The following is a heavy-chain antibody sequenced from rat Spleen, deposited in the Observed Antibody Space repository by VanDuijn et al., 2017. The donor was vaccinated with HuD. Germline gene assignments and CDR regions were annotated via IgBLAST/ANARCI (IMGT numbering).Heavy chain of an antibody. D-gene: IGHD5-1*01. J-gene: IGHJ2*01. V-gene: IGHV5-58*01. CDR1: GFTFSRYW. Sequence: EVQLVETGGGLVQPGRSLKLSCVASGFTFSRYWMYWVRQAPGKGLEWISSIDTDGGRTYYSDSVKGRFTISRDNTKSTLYLQMDSLRSEDTATYYCARHSNWGFDYWGQESWSQSPQ. CDR3: ARHSNWGFDY. CDR2: IDTDGGRT.